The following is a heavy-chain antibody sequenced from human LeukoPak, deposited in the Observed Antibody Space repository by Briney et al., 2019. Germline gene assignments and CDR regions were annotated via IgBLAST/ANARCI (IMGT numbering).Heavy chain of an antibody. V-gene: IGHV3-11*01. J-gene: IGHJ4*02. Sequence: PGGSLRLSCAASGFTSSEYYMSWIRQAPGKGLEWVSYISSSGSTTYYADSVKGRFTISRDNAKNSLYLQMNSLRAEDTAVYYCAREMDGPYGSGSPLDYWGQGTLVTVSS. D-gene: IGHD3-10*01. CDR1: GFTSSEYY. CDR3: AREMDGPYGSGSPLDY. CDR2: ISSSGSTT.